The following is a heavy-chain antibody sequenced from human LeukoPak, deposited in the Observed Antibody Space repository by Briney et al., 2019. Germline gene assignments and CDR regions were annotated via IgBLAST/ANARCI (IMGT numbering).Heavy chain of an antibody. Sequence: GGSLRLSCAASGFTFNRSWMNWVRQAPGRGLEWVANMDPSGSQKRYVDSVKGRFIISKDNPGASLYLDMYSLRAEDTAIYYCAIWTSGNYWGQGTLVTVSS. J-gene: IGHJ4*02. D-gene: IGHD1-1*01. CDR1: GFTFNRSW. CDR2: MDPSGSQK. V-gene: IGHV3-7*01. CDR3: AIWTSGNY.